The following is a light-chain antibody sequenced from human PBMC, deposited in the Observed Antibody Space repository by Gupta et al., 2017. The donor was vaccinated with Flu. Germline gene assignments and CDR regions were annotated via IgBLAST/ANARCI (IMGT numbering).Light chain of an antibody. V-gene: IGKV3D-11*01. Sequence: EIVLTQSPATLSLSPGERATLSCRASQGVSSYLAWYQQKPGQAPRLLIYDASNRATGIPARFSGSGPGTDFTLTSSSRETEDFAVYYCQQRSNWLFGGGTKVEIK. CDR2: DAS. CDR3: QQRSNWL. J-gene: IGKJ4*01. CDR1: QGVSSY.